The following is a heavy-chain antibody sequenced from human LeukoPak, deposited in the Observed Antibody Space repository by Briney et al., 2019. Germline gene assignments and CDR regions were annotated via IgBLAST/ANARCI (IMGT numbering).Heavy chain of an antibody. Sequence: ASVKFSCKTSGYIFTDCAINWVRQAPGQGLEWMGWISAYNGNTNYAQKLQGRVTMTTDTSTSTAYMELRSLRSDDTAVYYCARANSWHDAFDIWGQGTMVTVSS. V-gene: IGHV1-18*01. CDR3: ARANSWHDAFDI. CDR1: GYIFTDCA. D-gene: IGHD6-13*01. CDR2: ISAYNGNT. J-gene: IGHJ3*02.